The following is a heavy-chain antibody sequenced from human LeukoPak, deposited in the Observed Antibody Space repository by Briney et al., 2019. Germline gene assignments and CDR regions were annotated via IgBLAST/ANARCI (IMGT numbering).Heavy chain of an antibody. Sequence: GGSLRLSCAASGFTFSSYAMSWVRQAPGKGLEWVSAVSGSGGSTYYADSVKGRFTISRDNSKNTLYLQMNSLRAEDTAVYYCANNIVPAAYHDAFDIWGQGTMVTVSS. CDR3: ANNIVPAAYHDAFDI. CDR1: GFTFSSYA. J-gene: IGHJ3*02. D-gene: IGHD2-2*01. CDR2: VSGSGGST. V-gene: IGHV3-23*01.